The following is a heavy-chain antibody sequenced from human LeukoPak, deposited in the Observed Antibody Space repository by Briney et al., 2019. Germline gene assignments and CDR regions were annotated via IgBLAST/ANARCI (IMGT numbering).Heavy chain of an antibody. CDR3: ARESGEWEVLRYFDY. Sequence: PSETLSLTCTVSGGSISSYYWSWIRQPAGKGLEWIGRIYTSGSTNYNPSLKSRVTISVDTSKKQFSLNLSSVTAADTAVYYCARESGEWEVLRYFDYWGQGTLVTVSS. J-gene: IGHJ4*02. V-gene: IGHV4-4*07. CDR2: IYTSGST. D-gene: IGHD1-26*01. CDR1: GGSISSYY.